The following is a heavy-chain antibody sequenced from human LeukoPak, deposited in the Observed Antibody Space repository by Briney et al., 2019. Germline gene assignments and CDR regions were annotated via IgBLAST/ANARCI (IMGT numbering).Heavy chain of an antibody. CDR3: ARGPIAAAGTGDLIYYFDY. Sequence: SETLSLTCAVYGGSFSGYYWSWIRQPPGKGLAWIGEINHSGSTNYNPSLKSRVTISVDTSKNQLSLKLSSVTAADTAVYYCARGPIAAAGTGDLIYYFDYWGQGTLVTVSS. CDR1: GGSFSGYY. D-gene: IGHD6-13*01. CDR2: INHSGST. V-gene: IGHV4-34*01. J-gene: IGHJ4*02.